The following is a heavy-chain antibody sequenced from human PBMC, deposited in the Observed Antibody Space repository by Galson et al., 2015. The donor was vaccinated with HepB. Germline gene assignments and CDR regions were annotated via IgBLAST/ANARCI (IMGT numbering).Heavy chain of an antibody. D-gene: IGHD3-10*01. CDR1: GFTFRDYA. CDR3: AKDGAVRGVDDAVDI. V-gene: IGHV3-23*01. CDR2: ISTTAAST. J-gene: IGHJ3*02. Sequence: SLRLSCAASGFTFRDYAMSWVRQAPGKGLEWVLGISTTAASTYYADSGKGRFAISRDNSKNMLYLQMNSLRAEDTAVYYCAKDGAVRGVDDAVDIWGQGTMVTVSS.